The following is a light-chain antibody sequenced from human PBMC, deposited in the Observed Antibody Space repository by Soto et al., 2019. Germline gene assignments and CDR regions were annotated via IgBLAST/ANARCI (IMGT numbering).Light chain of an antibody. V-gene: IGKV3-20*01. CDR3: QLYGISPH. Sequence: EVVLTQSPVTLSLSPGERATLSCRASQTVRNNYLAWYQHKPGQAPRVLIYASSNRATGIPDMSSGSASGTDFTLTINRLEPEDFAVYYCQLYGISPHFGQGTRLEIK. CDR1: QTVRNNY. J-gene: IGKJ5*01. CDR2: ASS.